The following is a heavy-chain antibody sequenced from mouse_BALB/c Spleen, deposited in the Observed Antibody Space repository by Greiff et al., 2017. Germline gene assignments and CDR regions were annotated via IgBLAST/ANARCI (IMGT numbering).Heavy chain of an antibody. CDR1: GYTFTSYY. V-gene: IGHV1S56*01. CDR3: ARPSYYGSSLYAMDY. J-gene: IGHJ4*01. CDR2: IYPGNVNT. Sequence: QVQLKESGPELVKPGASVRISCKASGYTFTSYYIHWVKQRPGQGLEWIGWIYPGNVNTKYNEKFKGKATLTADKSSSTAYMQLSSLTSEDSAVYFCARPSYYGSSLYAMDYWGQGTSVTVSS. D-gene: IGHD1-1*01.